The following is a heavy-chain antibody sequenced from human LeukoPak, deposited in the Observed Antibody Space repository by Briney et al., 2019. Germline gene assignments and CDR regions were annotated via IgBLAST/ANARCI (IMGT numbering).Heavy chain of an antibody. Sequence: ASVKVSCKASGFTFTTSAMQWVRQARGQRLEWIGWIVAGSGNTNYAQKFQERVTVTRDMSTSTAYVELSSLRSEDTAVYYCAAALVGTRFDPWGQGTLVTVSS. CDR3: AAALVGTRFDP. CDR2: IVAGSGNT. V-gene: IGHV1-58*02. CDR1: GFTFTTSA. J-gene: IGHJ5*02. D-gene: IGHD1-26*01.